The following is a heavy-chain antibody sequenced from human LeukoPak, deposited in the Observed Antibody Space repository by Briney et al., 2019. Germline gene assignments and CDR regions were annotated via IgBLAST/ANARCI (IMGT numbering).Heavy chain of an antibody. V-gene: IGHV3-7*01. CDR3: ARESRGYSYGCFDY. Sequence: GGSLRLSCSASGFTFSTYWMSWVRQASGKGLEWVANMRRDGNEIYYLDSVRGRFTISRDNAKNSLYLQMNSLRAEDTAVYYCARESRGYSYGCFDYWGQGTLVTVSS. D-gene: IGHD5-18*01. J-gene: IGHJ4*02. CDR1: GFTFSTYW. CDR2: MRRDGNEI.